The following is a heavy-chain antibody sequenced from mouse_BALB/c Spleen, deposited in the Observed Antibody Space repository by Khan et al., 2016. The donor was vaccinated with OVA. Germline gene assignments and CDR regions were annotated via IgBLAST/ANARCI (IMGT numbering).Heavy chain of an antibody. CDR2: IYPGNSDT. J-gene: IGHJ2*01. Sequence: VQLKQSGTVLARPGASVKMSCKASGYTFTNYWMHWVKQRPGQGLEWIGTIYPGNSDTNYNQKFTGKAKLTAVTSTSTVYMELSSLTNEDSAVYYCARNGFGNYEIWDYWGQGTTLTVSS. D-gene: IGHD2-1*01. V-gene: IGHV1-5*01. CDR1: GYTFTNYW. CDR3: ARNGFGNYEIWDY.